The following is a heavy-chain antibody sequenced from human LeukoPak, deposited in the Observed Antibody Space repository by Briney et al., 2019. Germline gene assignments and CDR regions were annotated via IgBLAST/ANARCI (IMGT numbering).Heavy chain of an antibody. CDR3: AARGSGWYQGYFQH. D-gene: IGHD6-19*01. Sequence: SETLSLTCAVYGGSFSGYYWSWIRQPPGKGLEWIGEINHSGSTNYNPSLKSRVTISVDTSKNQFSLKLSSVTAADTAVYYCAARGSGWYQGYFQHWGQGTLVTVSS. CDR2: INHSGST. V-gene: IGHV4-34*01. CDR1: GGSFSGYY. J-gene: IGHJ1*01.